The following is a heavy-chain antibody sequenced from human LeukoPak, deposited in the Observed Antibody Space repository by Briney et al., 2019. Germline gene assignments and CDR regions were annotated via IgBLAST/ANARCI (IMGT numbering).Heavy chain of an antibody. J-gene: IGHJ6*02. V-gene: IGHV3-48*02. CDR1: GFTFSSYS. CDR3: ARATVMYYYGMDV. Sequence: GGSPRLSCAAPGFTFSSYSMTWVRQAPRKGLEWVSYISSSSSTIYYADSVKGRFTISRDNAKNSLYLQMNSLRDEDTAVYYCARATVMYYYGMDVWGQGTTVTVSS. CDR2: ISSSSSTI. D-gene: IGHD4-17*01.